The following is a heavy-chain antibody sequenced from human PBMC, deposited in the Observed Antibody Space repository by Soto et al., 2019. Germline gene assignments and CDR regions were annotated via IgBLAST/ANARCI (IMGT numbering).Heavy chain of an antibody. Sequence: EVQLLESGGGLVQPGGSLRLSCAASGFTFSSYAMSWVRQAPGKGLEWVSAISGSGGSTYYPDSVKGRFTISRDNSKNTLYLQMNSVRAEDTAVYYCAKEGYCSSTSCYTHYYYGMDVWGQGTTVTVSS. CDR1: GFTFSSYA. J-gene: IGHJ6*02. V-gene: IGHV3-23*01. CDR3: AKEGYCSSTSCYTHYYYGMDV. D-gene: IGHD2-2*02. CDR2: ISGSGGST.